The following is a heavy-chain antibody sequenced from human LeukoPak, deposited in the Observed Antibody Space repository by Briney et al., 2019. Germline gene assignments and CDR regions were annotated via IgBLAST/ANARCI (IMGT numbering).Heavy chain of an antibody. V-gene: IGHV3-48*04. D-gene: IGHD6-19*01. CDR2: ISSRSDTI. CDR1: GFTFTSYS. CDR3: ARRKIEVAGTNYFDY. J-gene: IGHJ4*02. Sequence: GGSLRLSCAASGFTFTSYSMNWVRQAPGKGLEWVSYISSRSDTIYYADSVKGRFTISRDNAKNSLYLQMNSLRAEDTAVYYCARRKIEVAGTNYFDYWGQGTLVTVSS.